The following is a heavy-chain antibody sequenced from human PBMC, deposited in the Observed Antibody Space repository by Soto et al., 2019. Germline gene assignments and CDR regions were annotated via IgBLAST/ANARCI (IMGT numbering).Heavy chain of an antibody. J-gene: IGHJ4*02. Sequence: EVQLLESGGGLVQPGGSLRLSCAASGFTFSSHAMSWVRQAPGNGLDWVSSNSGNGYDTYYADSVKGRFTISRDNSKNTLYLQMNDLRAEDTAVYYCVKTGYSTGRYMDYWGQGTLVTVSS. D-gene: IGHD6-19*01. CDR1: GFTFSSHA. CDR2: NSGNGYDT. CDR3: VKTGYSTGRYMDY. V-gene: IGHV3-23*01.